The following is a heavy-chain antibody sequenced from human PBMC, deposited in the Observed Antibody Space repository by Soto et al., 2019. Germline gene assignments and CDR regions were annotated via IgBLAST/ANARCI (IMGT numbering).Heavy chain of an antibody. CDR2: ISGSGDAK. CDR1: GFSFSSYG. V-gene: IGHV3-23*01. CDR3: AKDFDSDETSHGPNDY. Sequence: GGSLRLSCVASGFSFSSYGMSWVRQAPGKGLEWASIISGSGDAKYYADSVKGRFTISRDNSKNTMYLQMDSLRAEDTAVYYCAKDFDSDETSHGPNDYWGQGTLVTVSS. D-gene: IGHD3-22*01. J-gene: IGHJ4*02.